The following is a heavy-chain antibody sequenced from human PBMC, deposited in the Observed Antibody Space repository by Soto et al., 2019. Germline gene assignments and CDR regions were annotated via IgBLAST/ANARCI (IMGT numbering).Heavy chain of an antibody. Sequence: QVQLVQSGDEVRKPGSSLKVSCKASGYIFVNYGIAWVRQAPGQGLEWMGWISPYSGNTHYASKVQGRLTMTTDTSTSTAYMDLGSLISEDTAVYYCAMVVKYVTTTPQDVWGQGTTVTFSS. CDR2: ISPYSGNT. D-gene: IGHD2-15*01. V-gene: IGHV1-18*01. J-gene: IGHJ6*02. CDR3: AMVVKYVTTTPQDV. CDR1: GYIFVNYG.